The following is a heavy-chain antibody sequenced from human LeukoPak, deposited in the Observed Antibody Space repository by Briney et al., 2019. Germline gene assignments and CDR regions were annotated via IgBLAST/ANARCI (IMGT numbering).Heavy chain of an antibody. J-gene: IGHJ4*02. D-gene: IGHD5-24*01. CDR1: GGTFSSYA. CDR2: IISIFGTA. CDR3: ARVRDGYNSYYFDY. V-gene: IGHV1-69*05. Sequence: SVKVSCKASGGTFSSYAISWVRHAPGQGLEWMGRIISIFGTANYAQKFQGRVTITTNESTSTAYMELSSLRSEDTAVYYCARVRDGYNSYYFDYWGQGTLVTVSS.